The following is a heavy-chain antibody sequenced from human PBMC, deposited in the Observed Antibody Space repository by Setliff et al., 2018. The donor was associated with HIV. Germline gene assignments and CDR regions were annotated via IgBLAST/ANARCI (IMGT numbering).Heavy chain of an antibody. J-gene: IGHJ4*01. Sequence: ASVKVSCKASGYTFTSYDINWVRQATGQGLEWMGWMMPSSGNTGYAQKFQGRLTMTRNTSISTAYMELSGLRSEDTAVYYCARVGSYWTQFDYWGQGTLVTVSS. V-gene: IGHV1-8*02. CDR2: MMPSSGNT. CDR3: ARVGSYWTQFDY. CDR1: GYTFTSYD. D-gene: IGHD2-15*01.